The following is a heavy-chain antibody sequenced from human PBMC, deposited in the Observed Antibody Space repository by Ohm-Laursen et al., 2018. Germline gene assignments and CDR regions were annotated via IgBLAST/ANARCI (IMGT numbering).Heavy chain of an antibody. D-gene: IGHD6-19*01. J-gene: IGHJ4*02. CDR2: IWYDGSNE. CDR1: GFTFSSYG. V-gene: IGHV3-33*01. Sequence: SLRLSCTASGFTFSSYGMHWVRQAPGKGLEWVVVIWYDGSNEYYADSVKGRFTISRDNAKNSLYLQMNSLRAEDTAVYYCARGLSSGWYLDYWGQGTLVTVSS. CDR3: ARGLSSGWYLDY.